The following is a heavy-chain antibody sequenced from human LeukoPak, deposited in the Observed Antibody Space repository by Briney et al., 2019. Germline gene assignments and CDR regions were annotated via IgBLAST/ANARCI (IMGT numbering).Heavy chain of an antibody. J-gene: IGHJ4*02. CDR2: ISYDGSNK. D-gene: IGHD2-15*01. V-gene: IGHV3-30*04. Sequence: PGGSLRLSCAASGFTFSHYAMHWVRQAPGKGLEWVAIISYDGSNKYFADSVKGRFTISRDNSENTLHMQMNSLRAEDTAIYYCAKKLFQGWGFYFDYWGQGTLVTVSS. CDR1: GFTFSHYA. CDR3: AKKLFQGWGFYFDY.